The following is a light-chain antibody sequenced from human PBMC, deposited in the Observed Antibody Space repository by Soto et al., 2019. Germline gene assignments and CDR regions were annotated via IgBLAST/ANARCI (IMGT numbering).Light chain of an antibody. J-gene: IGKJ1*01. V-gene: IGKV3-15*01. CDR1: QSVSSN. CDR3: QQYNNWPRT. CDR2: GAS. Sequence: EIVMTQSPATLSVSPGERATLSCRASQSVSSNLAWYQQKPGQAPRLLIYGASTRATGIPARFSGSGSGTECTLTISSLQSEDFAVYYRQQYNNWPRTFGQGTKV.